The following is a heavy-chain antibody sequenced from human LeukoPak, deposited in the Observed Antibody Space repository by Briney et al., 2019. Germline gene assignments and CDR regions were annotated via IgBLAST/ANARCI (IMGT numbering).Heavy chain of an antibody. Sequence: GASVEVSCKASGYTFTGYYMHWVRQAPGQGLEWMGWINPNSGGTNYAQKFQGRVTMTRDTSISTAYMELSRLRSDDTAVYYCARSDGLGQGPDYWGQGTLVTISS. V-gene: IGHV1-2*02. CDR1: GYTFTGYY. J-gene: IGHJ4*02. D-gene: IGHD6-19*01. CDR3: ARSDGLGQGPDY. CDR2: INPNSGGT.